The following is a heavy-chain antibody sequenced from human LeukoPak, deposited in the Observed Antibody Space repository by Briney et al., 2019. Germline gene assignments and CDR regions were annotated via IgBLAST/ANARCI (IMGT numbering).Heavy chain of an antibody. V-gene: IGHV3-74*01. CDR2: INSDCWST. CDR1: GFTFRSYW. CDR3: ARGQCVLLWYGDWYFDL. Sequence: GWSLTLSCVASGFTFRSYWMHWVRQAPGKGVAGVSLINSDCWSTNYPDSVKGRFTHYIDKAMHKLYLQMNSPRAEDTAVYYCARGQCVLLWYGDWYFDLWGRGALVSVCS. J-gene: IGHJ2*01. D-gene: IGHD3-10*01.